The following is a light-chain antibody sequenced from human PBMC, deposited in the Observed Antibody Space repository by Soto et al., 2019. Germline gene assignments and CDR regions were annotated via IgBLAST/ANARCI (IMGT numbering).Light chain of an antibody. CDR2: GAS. Sequence: EIVLPQSPGTLSLSPGERATLSCRASQSVSSSSLAWYQQKPGQAPRLLIYGASSRATGIPDRFSGSGSGTDFTLTISRLEPEDVAVYYCQQYGSSPFTFGPGTKVDIK. V-gene: IGKV3-20*01. CDR1: QSVSSSS. J-gene: IGKJ3*01. CDR3: QQYGSSPFT.